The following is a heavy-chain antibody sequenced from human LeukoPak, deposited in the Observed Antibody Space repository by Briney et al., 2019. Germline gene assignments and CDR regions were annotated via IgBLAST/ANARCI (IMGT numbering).Heavy chain of an antibody. Sequence: GRSLRLSCAASGFTFSSYGMHWVRQAPGKGLEWVTVISYDGSEIHYADSVKGRFTISRDSSKNTLYLQMNSLRTEDTAVYHCAKDRGVAGTMADWGQGTLVIVSS. J-gene: IGHJ4*02. D-gene: IGHD6-19*01. V-gene: IGHV3-30*18. CDR3: AKDRGVAGTMAD. CDR1: GFTFSSYG. CDR2: ISYDGSEI.